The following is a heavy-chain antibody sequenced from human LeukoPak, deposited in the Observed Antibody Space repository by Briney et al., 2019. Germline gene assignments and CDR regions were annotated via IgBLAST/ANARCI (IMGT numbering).Heavy chain of an antibody. CDR3: ARLKWTRNYFDY. V-gene: IGHV4-59*12. Sequence: SETLSLTCSVSDGSINSYYWNWIRRPPGKGLEWIGYIYYNGNTNYSPSLKSRVTMSVDKSKNQFSLKLSSVTAADTAVYYCARLKWTRNYFDYWGQGTLVTVSS. CDR1: DGSINSYY. J-gene: IGHJ4*02. CDR2: IYYNGNT. D-gene: IGHD1-26*01.